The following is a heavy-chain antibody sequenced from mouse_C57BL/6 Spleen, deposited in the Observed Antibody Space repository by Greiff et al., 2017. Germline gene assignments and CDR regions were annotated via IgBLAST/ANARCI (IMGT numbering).Heavy chain of an antibody. CDR3: ARSRAYLYFDV. J-gene: IGHJ1*03. CDR2: IDPEDGDT. Sequence: EVQLQQSGAELVKPGASVKLSCTASGFNIKDYYMHWVKQRTEQGLEWIGRIDPEDGDTKYPQKFQCKATITSDTASNTAYLQLSSLTSEDTAVYYCARSRAYLYFDVWGTGTTVTVSS. V-gene: IGHV14-2*01. CDR1: GFNIKDYY. D-gene: IGHD3-3*01.